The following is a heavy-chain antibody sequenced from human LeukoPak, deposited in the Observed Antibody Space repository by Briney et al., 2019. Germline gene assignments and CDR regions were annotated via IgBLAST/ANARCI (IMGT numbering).Heavy chain of an antibody. CDR3: ATYYYDSGGFHFHH. D-gene: IGHD3-22*01. CDR2: ISSNGGRT. V-gene: IGHV3-64*01. J-gene: IGHJ1*01. CDR1: GFTVSSNY. Sequence: PGGSLRLSCAASGFTVSSNYMSWVRQAPGKGLGYVSAISSNGGRTYYANSVKGRFTISRDNSRNTLYLQMGSLRAEDMAVYYCATYYYDSGGFHFHHWGQGTLVTVSS.